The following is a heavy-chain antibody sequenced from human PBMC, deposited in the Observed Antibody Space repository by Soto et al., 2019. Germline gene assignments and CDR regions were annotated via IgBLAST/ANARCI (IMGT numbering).Heavy chain of an antibody. V-gene: IGHV1-18*01. D-gene: IGHD6-19*01. CDR3: ARDDSSGGYWYYYYYGMDV. Sequence: QVQLVQSGAEVKKPGASVKVSCKASGYTFTSYGISWVRQAPGQGLEWMGWISAYNGNTNYAQKLQGRVTMTTDTSTSTAYMEVMSMGSDDTAVYYCARDDSSGGYWYYYYYGMDVWGQGTTVTVSS. CDR1: GYTFTSYG. CDR2: ISAYNGNT. J-gene: IGHJ6*02.